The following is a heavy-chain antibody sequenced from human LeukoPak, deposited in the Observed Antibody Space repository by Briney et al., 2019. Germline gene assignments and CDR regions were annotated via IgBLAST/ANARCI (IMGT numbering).Heavy chain of an antibody. Sequence: TLSLTCTLPGGSISSGRYYCSWIRQPAGKGLEWRGRIYTKGRTNYNPSLKSRVTISVDQSKNQFSLKLSSATAEDTAVYYCARDQGSIDYWGQGTLVTVSS. D-gene: IGHD4-11*01. V-gene: IGHV4-61*02. CDR1: GGSISSGRYY. J-gene: IGHJ4*02. CDR2: IYTKGRT. CDR3: ARDQGSIDY.